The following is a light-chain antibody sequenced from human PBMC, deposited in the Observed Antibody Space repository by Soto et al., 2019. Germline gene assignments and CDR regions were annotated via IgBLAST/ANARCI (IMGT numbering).Light chain of an antibody. CDR2: DVT. Sequence: QSALTQPASVSGSPGQSITISCTGTTSDVGTYNLVSWYQHHPGKAPKLIIYDVTKRPSGVSDRFSGSKSGNTASLTIFGLQTEDEADYHCCSSTGRNSLVFGGGTKLTVL. J-gene: IGLJ3*02. V-gene: IGLV2-23*02. CDR1: TSDVGTYNL. CDR3: CSSTGRNSLV.